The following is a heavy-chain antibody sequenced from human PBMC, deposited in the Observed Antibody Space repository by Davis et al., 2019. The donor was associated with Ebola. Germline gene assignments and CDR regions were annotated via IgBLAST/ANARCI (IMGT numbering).Heavy chain of an antibody. CDR1: GGSFSGYY. CDR2: IDHSGST. J-gene: IGHJ4*02. D-gene: IGHD5-18*01. V-gene: IGHV4-34*01. CDR3: ARLGDIAVVADY. Sequence: MPSETLSLTCAVYGGSFSGYYWSWIRQAPGKGLEWIGEIDHSGSTNYNPSLKSRLTISVDTSKNQFSLKVSSVTAADTAVYYCARLGDIAVVADYWGPGTLVTVSS.